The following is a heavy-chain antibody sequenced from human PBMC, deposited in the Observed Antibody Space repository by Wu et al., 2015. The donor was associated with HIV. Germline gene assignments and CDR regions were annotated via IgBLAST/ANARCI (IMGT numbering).Heavy chain of an antibody. V-gene: IGHV1-69*05. CDR2: IIPLFGTT. D-gene: IGHD3-10*01. Sequence: QVQLVQSGAEVKKPGSSVKISCTASGDHFISYTVSWVRQVPGQGLEWMGGIIPLFGTTNSAQKFQGRVTISMDESTFTSYMELSSLRSEDTAVYYCARDLARETMIRDRPRYGLDVWGQGTTVTVSS. CDR3: ARDLARETMIRDRPRYGLDV. CDR1: GDHFISYT. J-gene: IGHJ6*02.